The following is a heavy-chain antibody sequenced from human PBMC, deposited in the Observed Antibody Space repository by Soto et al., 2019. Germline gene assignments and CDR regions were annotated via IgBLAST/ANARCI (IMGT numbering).Heavy chain of an antibody. CDR1: GFTFTSSA. CDR2: IVVGSGNT. Sequence: SVKVSCKASGFTFTSSAVQWVRQARGQRLEWIGWIVVGSGNTNYAQKFQERVTITRDMSTSTAYMELSSLRSEDTAVYYCAADHDYVWGSYRYYFDYWGQGTLVTVSS. J-gene: IGHJ4*02. V-gene: IGHV1-58*01. CDR3: AADHDYVWGSYRYYFDY. D-gene: IGHD3-16*02.